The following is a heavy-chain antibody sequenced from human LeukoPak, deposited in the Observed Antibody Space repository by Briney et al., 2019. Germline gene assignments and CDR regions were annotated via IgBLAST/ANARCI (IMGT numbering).Heavy chain of an antibody. CDR1: GGSFSGYY. CDR2: INHSGST. J-gene: IGHJ5*02. CDR3: AINPYGSGKGLWFDP. Sequence: SETLSLTCAVYGGSFSGYYWSWIRQPPGEGLEWIGEINHSGSTNYNPSLKSRDTISVDTSKNQFSLKLSSVTAADTAVYYCAINPYGSGKGLWFDPWGQGTLVTVSS. V-gene: IGHV4-34*01. D-gene: IGHD3-10*01.